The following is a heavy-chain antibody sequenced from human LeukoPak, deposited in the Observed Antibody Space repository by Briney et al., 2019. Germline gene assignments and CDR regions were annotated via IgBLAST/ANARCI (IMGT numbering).Heavy chain of an antibody. CDR3: ARDGFVGAADY. CDR1: GFTFSSYT. V-gene: IGHV3-21*01. J-gene: IGHJ4*02. CDR2: ISSGSTYI. Sequence: PGGSLRLSCAASGFTFSSYTMNWDRQAPGKGLEWVSSISSGSTYIYYADSVKGRFTISRDNAKNSLYLQMNSLRVEDTAVYYCARDGFVGAADYWGQGTLVTVSS. D-gene: IGHD6-13*01.